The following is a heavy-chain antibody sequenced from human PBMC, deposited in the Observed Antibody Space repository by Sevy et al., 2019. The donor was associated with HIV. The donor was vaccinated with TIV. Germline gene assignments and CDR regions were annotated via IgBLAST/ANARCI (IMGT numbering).Heavy chain of an antibody. CDR1: GFTFSDHY. V-gene: IGHV3-72*01. CDR3: ATHASIAAAGRVFDY. J-gene: IGHJ4*02. D-gene: IGHD6-13*01. CDR2: IRNKADSYTT. Sequence: GGSLRLSCAASGFTFSDHYMEWVHQAPGKGLEWVGRIRNKADSYTTEYAASVKGRFTISRDDSKNSLYLLMNSLKTEDTAVYYCATHASIAAAGRVFDYWGQGTLVTVSS.